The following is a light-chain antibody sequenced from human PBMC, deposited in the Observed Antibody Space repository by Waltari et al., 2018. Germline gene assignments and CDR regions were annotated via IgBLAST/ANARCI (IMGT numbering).Light chain of an antibody. CDR1: SSNIGAGYD. CDR3: QSYDSSLSGSV. V-gene: IGLV1-40*01. CDR2: GHN. Sequence: QSVLTQPPSVSGAPGHRVPISCTGSSSNIGAGYDLHWYQQLPGTAPNLLIYGHNNRPSGVPDRFSGSKSGTSASLAITGLQAEDEADYYCQSYDSSLSGSVFGGGTQLTVL. J-gene: IGLJ7*01.